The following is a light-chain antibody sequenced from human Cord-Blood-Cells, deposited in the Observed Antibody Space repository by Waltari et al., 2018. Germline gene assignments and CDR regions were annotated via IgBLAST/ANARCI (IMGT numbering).Light chain of an antibody. CDR2: RNN. J-gene: IGLJ3*02. Sequence: QSVLTQPPSASGTPGQRGTISCSGSSSNIGSNYVYWYQQLPGTAPKLHIYRNNQRPSGVPDRFSGSKSGTSASLAISGLRSEDEADYYCAAWDDSLSGRVFGGGTKLTVL. V-gene: IGLV1-47*01. CDR1: SSNIGSNY. CDR3: AAWDDSLSGRV.